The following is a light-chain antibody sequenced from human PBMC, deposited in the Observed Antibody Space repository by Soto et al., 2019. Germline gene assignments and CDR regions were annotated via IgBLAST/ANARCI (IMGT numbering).Light chain of an antibody. CDR1: SSDVGGSGL. CDR2: EVS. Sequence: QSVLTQPASVSGSPGQSITISCTGTSSDVGGSGLVSWYQFHPGKAPKLMIYEVSKRPSGVPDRFSGSKSGNTASLTVSGLQAEDEADYYCSSYAGSNKVVFGGGTKLTVL. V-gene: IGLV2-8*01. J-gene: IGLJ2*01. CDR3: SSYAGSNKVV.